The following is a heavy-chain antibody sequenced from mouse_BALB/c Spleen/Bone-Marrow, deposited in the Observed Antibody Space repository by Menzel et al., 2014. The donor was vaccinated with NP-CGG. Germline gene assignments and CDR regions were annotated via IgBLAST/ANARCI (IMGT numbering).Heavy chain of an antibody. CDR3: ARVYGWYFDV. J-gene: IGHJ1*01. D-gene: IGHD1-1*01. Sequence: EVKLMESGGGLVQPGGSLKLSCVASGFTFSSYGMSWVHQTPDKRLELVATINNNGGSTYYPDSVKGQFTISRDNAKNTLYLQMSSLKSEDTAMYYCARVYGWYFDVWGAGTTVTVSS. CDR1: GFTFSSYG. CDR2: INNNGGST. V-gene: IGHV5-6-3*01.